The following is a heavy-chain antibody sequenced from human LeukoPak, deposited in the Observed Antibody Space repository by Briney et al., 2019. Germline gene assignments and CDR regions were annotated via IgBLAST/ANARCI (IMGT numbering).Heavy chain of an antibody. CDR1: GYTFTSYY. D-gene: IGHD5-18*01. Sequence: GASVKVSCRASGYTFTSYYITWVRQAPGQGLEWVGWISAYNGRTNYAQKFQGRVTMTIDTSTTTAYMDPRSLTSDDTAMYYCAKGGAMVATIDYWGQGTLVTVSS. CDR2: ISAYNGRT. J-gene: IGHJ4*02. V-gene: IGHV1-18*01. CDR3: AKGGAMVATIDY.